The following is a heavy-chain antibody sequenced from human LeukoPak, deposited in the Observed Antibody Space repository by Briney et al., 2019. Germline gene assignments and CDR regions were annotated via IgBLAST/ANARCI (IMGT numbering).Heavy chain of an antibody. Sequence: GGSLRLSCAASGFTFSSYSMNWVRQAPGKGLEWVSSISSSRSYIYYADSVKGRFTISRDNAKNSLYLQMNSLRAEDTAVYYCAREGLYYYGSGSEDYWGQGTLVTVSS. CDR3: AREGLYYYGSGSEDY. J-gene: IGHJ4*02. V-gene: IGHV3-21*01. CDR1: GFTFSSYS. CDR2: ISSSRSYI. D-gene: IGHD3-10*01.